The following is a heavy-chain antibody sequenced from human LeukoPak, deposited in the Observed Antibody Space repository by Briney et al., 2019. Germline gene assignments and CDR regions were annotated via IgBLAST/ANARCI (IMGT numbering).Heavy chain of an antibody. CDR3: ARERRYSRWFDP. D-gene: IGHD1-1*01. CDR1: GFTFSSYS. V-gene: IGHV3-21*01. Sequence: PGGSLRLSCAASGFTFSSYSMNWVRQAPGKGLEWVSSISSSSSYIYYADSVKGRFTISRDNAKNSLYLQMNSLRAEDTAAYYCARERRYSRWFDPWGQGTLVTVSS. CDR2: ISSSSSYI. J-gene: IGHJ5*02.